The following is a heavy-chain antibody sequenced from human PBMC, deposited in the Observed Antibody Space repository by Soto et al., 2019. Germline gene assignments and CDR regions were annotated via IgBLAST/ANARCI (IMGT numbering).Heavy chain of an antibody. Sequence: GASVKVSCKASGYTFTSYAMHWVRQAPGQRLEWMGWINAGNGNTKYSQKFQGRVTITRDTSASTAYMELSSLRSEDTAVYYCARVSGYCSGGSCYDFDYWGQGTLVTVSS. D-gene: IGHD2-15*01. V-gene: IGHV1-3*01. CDR1: GYTFTSYA. CDR3: ARVSGYCSGGSCYDFDY. J-gene: IGHJ4*02. CDR2: INAGNGNT.